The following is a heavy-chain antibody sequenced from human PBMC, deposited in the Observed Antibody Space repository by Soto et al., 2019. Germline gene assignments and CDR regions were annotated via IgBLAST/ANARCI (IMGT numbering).Heavy chain of an antibody. CDR2: IYYSGST. D-gene: IGHD3-10*01. J-gene: IGHJ4*02. CDR3: ARGPGLWFGELCFDY. Sequence: QVQLQESGPGLVKPSETLSLTCTVSGGSISSYYWSWIRQPPGKGLEWIGYIYYSGSTNYNPSLKSRVTISVDTSKNQFSLKLSSVTAADTAGYYCARGPGLWFGELCFDYWGQGTLVTVSS. V-gene: IGHV4-59*08. CDR1: GGSISSYY.